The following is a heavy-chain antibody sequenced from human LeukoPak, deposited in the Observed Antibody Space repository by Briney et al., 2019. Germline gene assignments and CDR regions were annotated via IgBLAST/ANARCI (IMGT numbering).Heavy chain of an antibody. V-gene: IGHV3-21*01. CDR1: GFTFNSYS. CDR3: AREGVVIVGANDC. CDR2: ISSSTSYI. J-gene: IGHJ4*02. Sequence: GGSLRLSCAASGFTFNSYSMNWVRQAPGKGLEWVSSISSSTSYIYYADSVKGRFTISRDNAKNSLYLQMNSLRAEDTAVYYCAREGVVIVGANDCWGQGTLVTVSS. D-gene: IGHD1-26*01.